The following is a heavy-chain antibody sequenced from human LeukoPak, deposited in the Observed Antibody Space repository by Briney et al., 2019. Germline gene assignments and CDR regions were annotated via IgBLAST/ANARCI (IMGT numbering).Heavy chain of an antibody. V-gene: IGHV3-73*01. D-gene: IGHD2-2*01. J-gene: IGHJ4*02. Sequence: GGSLRLSCAASGFTFSGSAMHWVRQASGKGLEWVGRIRSKANSYATAYAASVKGRFTISRDDSKNTAYLQMNSLKTEDTAVYYCATPPPSRVPAASYEFDYWGQGTLVTVSS. CDR1: GFTFSGSA. CDR2: IRSKANSYAT. CDR3: ATPPPSRVPAASYEFDY.